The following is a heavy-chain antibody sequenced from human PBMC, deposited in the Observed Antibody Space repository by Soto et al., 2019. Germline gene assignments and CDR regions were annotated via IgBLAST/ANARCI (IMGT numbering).Heavy chain of an antibody. CDR3: ARDLSSSSPSYGMDV. V-gene: IGHV1-2*04. D-gene: IGHD6-6*01. CDR2: INPNSGGT. Sequence: GAXVKVSCKASGYTFTGYYMHWVRQAPGQGLEWMGWINPNSGGTNYAQKFQGWVTMTRDTSISTAYMELSRLRSDDTAVYYCARDLSSSSPSYGMDVWSQGTTVTVSS. CDR1: GYTFTGYY. J-gene: IGHJ6*02.